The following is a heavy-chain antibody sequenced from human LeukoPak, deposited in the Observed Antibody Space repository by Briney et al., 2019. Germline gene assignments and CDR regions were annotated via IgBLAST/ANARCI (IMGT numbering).Heavy chain of an antibody. J-gene: IGHJ4*02. CDR1: GFTFSSYS. D-gene: IGHD6-13*01. Sequence: GGSLRLSCAASGFTFSSYSMNWVRQAPGKGLEWVSSISSSSSYIYYADSVKGRFTISRDNAKNSLYLQMNSLRAEDTAVYYCARGFSSSWQTTFDYWGQGTLVTVSS. CDR2: ISSSSSYI. V-gene: IGHV3-21*01. CDR3: ARGFSSSWQTTFDY.